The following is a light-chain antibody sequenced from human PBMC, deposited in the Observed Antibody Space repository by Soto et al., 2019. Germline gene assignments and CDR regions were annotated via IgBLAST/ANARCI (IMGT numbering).Light chain of an antibody. V-gene: IGKV3D-11*02. Sequence: EIVLTQSPATLSLSPGERATLSCRASQSVSSYLAWYHQKPGQAPRLLIYDASNRATGIPARFSGSGSGTDFTLTISSLEPEDFAVYYCQQRSNWHSLTFGGGTKVEIK. CDR2: DAS. CDR1: QSVSSY. CDR3: QQRSNWHSLT. J-gene: IGKJ4*01.